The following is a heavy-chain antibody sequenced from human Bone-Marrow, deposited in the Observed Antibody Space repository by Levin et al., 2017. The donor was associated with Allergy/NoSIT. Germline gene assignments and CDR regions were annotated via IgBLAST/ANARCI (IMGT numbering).Heavy chain of an antibody. V-gene: IGHV3-30*04. CDR3: ARDSLAHWYFDL. J-gene: IGHJ2*01. CDR1: GFTFSSYA. CDR2: ISYDGSNK. Sequence: PSETLSLTCAASGFTFSSYAMHWVRQAPGKGLEWVAVISYDGSNKYYADSVKGRFTISRDNSKNTLYLQMNSLRAEDTAVYYCARDSLAHWYFDLWGRGTLVTVSS.